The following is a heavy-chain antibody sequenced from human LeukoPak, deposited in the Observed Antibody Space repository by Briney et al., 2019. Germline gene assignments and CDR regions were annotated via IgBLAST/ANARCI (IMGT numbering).Heavy chain of an antibody. D-gene: IGHD6-13*01. CDR2: TYSSGST. Sequence: SETLSLTCTVSGGSISSFYWSWIRQPPGKGLEWIGYTYSSGSTNYNPSLNSRVTISVDTSKNQFALKLSSVTAADTAVYYCARVGSTWYYYFDCWGQGTLVTVSS. CDR1: GGSISSFY. V-gene: IGHV4-59*01. J-gene: IGHJ4*02. CDR3: ARVGSTWYYYFDC.